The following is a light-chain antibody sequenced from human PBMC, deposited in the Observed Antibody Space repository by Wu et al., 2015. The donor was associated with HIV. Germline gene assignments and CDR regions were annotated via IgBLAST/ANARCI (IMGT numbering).Light chain of an antibody. V-gene: IGKV3-20*01. J-gene: IGKJ2*01. CDR1: QSVSGN. CDR2: GAS. Sequence: EIFMTQSPATLSVSPGERATLSCRASQSVSGNLAWYQQRPGQAPRLLIYGASTRATGIPDRFSGSGSGTDFTLTISRLEPEDFAVYYCQQYGSSRDTFGQGTQGLEIK. CDR3: QQYGSSRDT.